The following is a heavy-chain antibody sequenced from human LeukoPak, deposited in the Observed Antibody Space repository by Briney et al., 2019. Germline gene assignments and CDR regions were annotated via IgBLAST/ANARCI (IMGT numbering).Heavy chain of an antibody. D-gene: IGHD2-8*02. CDR3: ARSTGWLNGN. Sequence: SQTLSLTCAISGDSVSSNSAAWNWIRQSPSSGLEWLGRTYYRSKWFNDYAVSVKSRININPDTSKNQFSLQLNSVTPEDTAVYYCARSTGWLNGNWGQGTLVTVSS. CDR2: TYYRSKWFN. J-gene: IGHJ4*02. CDR1: GDSVSSNSAA. V-gene: IGHV6-1*01.